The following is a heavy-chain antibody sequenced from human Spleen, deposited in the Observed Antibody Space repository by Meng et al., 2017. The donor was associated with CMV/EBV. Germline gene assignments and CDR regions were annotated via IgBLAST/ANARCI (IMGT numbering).Heavy chain of an antibody. CDR1: GGSFSGYY. J-gene: IGHJ6*02. CDR2: INHSGST. Sequence: GSLRLSCAVYGGSFSGYYWSWIRQPPGKGLEWIGEINHSGSTNYNPSLKSRVTISVDTSKNQFSLKLSSVTAADTAVYYCARSARGSFYHYYGMDVWGQGTTVTVSS. V-gene: IGHV4-34*01. CDR3: ARSARGSFYHYYGMDV. D-gene: IGHD2/OR15-2a*01.